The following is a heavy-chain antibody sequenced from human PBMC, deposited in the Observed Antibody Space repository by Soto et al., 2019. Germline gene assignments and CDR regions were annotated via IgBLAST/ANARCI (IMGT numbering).Heavy chain of an antibody. CDR3: ARLKSNSFFDY. V-gene: IGHV3-66*04. D-gene: IGHD7-27*01. J-gene: IGHJ4*02. Sequence: GGSLRLSCAASGFSVSDNYMSWVRQGPGKGLEWVSVVYTAGRTYYADSVKGRFAISRDNSKNTLYLQMNSLRVEDTAVYYCARLKSNSFFDYWGQGTLVTVSS. CDR2: VYTAGRT. CDR1: GFSVSDNY.